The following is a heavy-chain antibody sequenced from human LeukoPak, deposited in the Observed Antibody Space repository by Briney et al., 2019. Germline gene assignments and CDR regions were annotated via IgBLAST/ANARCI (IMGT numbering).Heavy chain of an antibody. J-gene: IGHJ4*02. Sequence: GGSLRLSCAASGFTFNGYGMHWVRQAPGKGLEWVANIKQDGSDKNYVDSVKGRFSISRDNAKNSLSLQISSLRAEDAGVYYCVTEGSVTGTLFEYWGQGTLVTVSS. CDR3: VTEGSVTGTLFEY. CDR1: GFTFNGYG. V-gene: IGHV3-7*01. D-gene: IGHD6-19*01. CDR2: IKQDGSDK.